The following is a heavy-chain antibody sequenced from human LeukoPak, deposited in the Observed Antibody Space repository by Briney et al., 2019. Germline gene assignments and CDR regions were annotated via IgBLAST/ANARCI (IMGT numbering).Heavy chain of an antibody. CDR2: INHSGST. J-gene: IGHJ4*02. Sequence: SETLSLTCAVYGGSFSGYYWSWIRQPPGEGLEWIGEINHSGSTNYNPSLKSRVTISVDTSKNQFSLKLSSVTAADTAVYYCARDEGSDGTTAWGQGTLVTVSS. CDR1: GGSFSGYY. V-gene: IGHV4-34*01. CDR3: ARDEGSDGTTA. D-gene: IGHD2-2*01.